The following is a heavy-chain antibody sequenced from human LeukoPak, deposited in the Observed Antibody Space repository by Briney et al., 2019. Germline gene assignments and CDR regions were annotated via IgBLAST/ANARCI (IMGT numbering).Heavy chain of an antibody. CDR2: IYYSGST. Sequence: SETLSLTXTVSGGSISSSSYYWGWLRQPPGKGLEWIGSIYYSGSTYYNPSLKSRVTISVDTSKNQFSLKLSSVTAADTAVYYCARQVADGGAQTAWGQGTMVTVSS. CDR1: GGSISSSSYY. J-gene: IGHJ3*01. CDR3: ARQVADGGAQTA. V-gene: IGHV4-39*01. D-gene: IGHD2-21*01.